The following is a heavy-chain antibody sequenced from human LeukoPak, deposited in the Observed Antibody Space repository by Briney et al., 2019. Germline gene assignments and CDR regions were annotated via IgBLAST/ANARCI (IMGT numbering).Heavy chain of an antibody. CDR2: IYPRDSDT. Sequence: GESLKISCKGSGYSFTSYWIGWVRQMPGKGLEWMVIIYPRDSDTRYSPSFQGQVTISADKSISTAYLQWSSLRASDTAMYYCARSDCSSTSCHHDYWGQGTLVTVSS. J-gene: IGHJ4*02. V-gene: IGHV5-51*01. CDR3: ARSDCSSTSCHHDY. CDR1: GYSFTSYW. D-gene: IGHD2-2*01.